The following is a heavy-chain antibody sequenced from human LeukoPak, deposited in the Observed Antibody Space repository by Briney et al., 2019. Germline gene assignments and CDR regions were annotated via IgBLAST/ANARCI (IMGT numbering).Heavy chain of an antibody. J-gene: IGHJ6*02. V-gene: IGHV3-66*02. CDR3: ARLYGDYGTYYYYYGMDV. CDR1: GFTFSSNY. Sequence: PGGSLRLSCAASGFTFSSNYMSWVRQAPGKGLEWVSVIYSGGSTYYADSVEGRFTISRDNSKNTLYLQMNSLRAEDTAVYYCARLYGDYGTYYYYYGMDVWGQGTTVTVSS. D-gene: IGHD4-17*01. CDR2: IYSGGST.